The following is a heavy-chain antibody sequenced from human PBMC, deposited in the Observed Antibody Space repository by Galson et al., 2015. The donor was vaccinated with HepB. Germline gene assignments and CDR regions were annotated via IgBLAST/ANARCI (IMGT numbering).Heavy chain of an antibody. CDR3: AREDPLASFDY. CDR1: GFIFRHHA. V-gene: IGHV3-74*01. CDR2: INSDDSST. Sequence: SLRLSCAGSGFIFRHHAMAWIRQAPGKGLVWVSGINSDDSSTIYADSVKGRFITSRDNAKNTLYLYMNSLRAGDTAVYYCAREDPLASFDYWGQGTLVTVSS. J-gene: IGHJ4*02.